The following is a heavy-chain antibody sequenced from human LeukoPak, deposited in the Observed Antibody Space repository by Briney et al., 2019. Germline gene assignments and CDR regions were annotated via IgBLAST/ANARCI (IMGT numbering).Heavy chain of an antibody. CDR3: ASVIPATSWFDP. Sequence: TTSETLSLTCTVSGGSISSYYWSWIRQPPGKALEWIGYIYTSGSTNYNPSLRSRLTISVDTSKSQFSLRLSSVTAADTAVYYCASVIPATSWFDPWGQGTLVTVSS. CDR1: GGSISSYY. J-gene: IGHJ5*02. V-gene: IGHV4-4*09. CDR2: IYTSGST. D-gene: IGHD2-2*01.